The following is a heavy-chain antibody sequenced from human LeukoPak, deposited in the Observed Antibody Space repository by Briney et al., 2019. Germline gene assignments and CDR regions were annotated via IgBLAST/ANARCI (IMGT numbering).Heavy chain of an antibody. CDR1: GGSISSYY. Sequence: PSETLSLTCTVSGGSISSYYWSWIRQPAGKGLEWIGRIYTSGSTNYNPSLKSRVIISVDTSKNQFSLKLSSVTAADTAVYYCASEALDDSSGSFDYWGQGTLVTVSS. CDR2: IYTSGST. J-gene: IGHJ4*02. CDR3: ASEALDDSSGSFDY. V-gene: IGHV4-4*07. D-gene: IGHD3-22*01.